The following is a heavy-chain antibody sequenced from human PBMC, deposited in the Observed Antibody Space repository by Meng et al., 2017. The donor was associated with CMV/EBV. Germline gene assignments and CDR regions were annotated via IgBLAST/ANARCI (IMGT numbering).Heavy chain of an antibody. CDR3: ARQDCGSTSCYYPI. Sequence: GESLKISCKGSGYSFTNYWIAWVRQMPGKGLEWMGIIYPGDSDTRYSPSFQGQVTISADKSISTAYLQWSSLKASDTAVYYCARQDCGSTSCYYPIWAQGTMVTVSS. J-gene: IGHJ3*02. V-gene: IGHV5-51*01. CDR1: GYSFTNYW. D-gene: IGHD2-2*01. CDR2: IYPGDSDT.